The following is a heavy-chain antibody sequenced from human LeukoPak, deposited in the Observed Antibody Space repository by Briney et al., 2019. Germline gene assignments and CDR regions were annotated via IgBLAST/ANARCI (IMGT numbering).Heavy chain of an antibody. D-gene: IGHD1-1*01. CDR3: ARTVREVERGLDYYYYYGMDV. Sequence: ASVKVSCKASGGTFSSYAISWVRQAPGQGLEWMGGIIPIFGTANYAQKFQGRVTITADESTSTAYMELSSLRSEDTAVYYCARTVREVERGLDYYYYYGMDVWGQGTTVTVSS. J-gene: IGHJ6*02. CDR2: IIPIFGTA. CDR1: GGTFSSYA. V-gene: IGHV1-69*13.